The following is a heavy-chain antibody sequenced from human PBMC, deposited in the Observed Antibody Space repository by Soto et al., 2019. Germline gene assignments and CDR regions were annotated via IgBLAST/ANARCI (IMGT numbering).Heavy chain of an antibody. CDR3: ARPSYGGNSHFNY. V-gene: IGHV3-30-3*01. Sequence: QVQLVESGGGVVQPGRSLRLSCVASGFTFSNYAMHWVRQAPGKGLEWVAVLSEDGSATYYGDSVKGRFTISRDNPKNLVFQQMNSLRPEDTAVYYCARPSYGGNSHFNYWGQGTLVTVSS. CDR2: LSEDGSAT. CDR1: GFTFSNYA. D-gene: IGHD2-21*02. J-gene: IGHJ4*02.